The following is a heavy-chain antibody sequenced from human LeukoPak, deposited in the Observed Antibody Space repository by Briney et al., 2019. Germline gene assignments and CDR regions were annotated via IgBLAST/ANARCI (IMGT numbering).Heavy chain of an antibody. Sequence: PSETLSLTCAVYGGSFSGYYWSWIRQPAGKGLEWIGEINHSGSTNYNPSLESRVTISVDTSKNQFSLKLSSVTAADTAVYYCARVGLTSDYWGQGTLVTVSS. V-gene: IGHV4-34*01. CDR2: INHSGST. CDR3: ARVGLTSDY. CDR1: GGSFSGYY. J-gene: IGHJ4*02. D-gene: IGHD3-9*01.